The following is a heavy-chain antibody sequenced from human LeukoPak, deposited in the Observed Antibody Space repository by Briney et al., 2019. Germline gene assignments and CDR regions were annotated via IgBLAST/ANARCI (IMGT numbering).Heavy chain of an antibody. J-gene: IGHJ4*02. CDR1: GFTFCSYW. V-gene: IGHV3-7*01. Sequence: PGGSLRLFCAASGFTFCSYWMSWVRQAPGKGLEWVANIKQYGSDKYYVDSVKGRFTISRDNAKNALYLQMNRLRAEDTAVYYCARDLRGGNDYWGQGTLVTVSS. CDR3: ARDLRGGNDY. CDR2: IKQYGSDK. D-gene: IGHD4-23*01.